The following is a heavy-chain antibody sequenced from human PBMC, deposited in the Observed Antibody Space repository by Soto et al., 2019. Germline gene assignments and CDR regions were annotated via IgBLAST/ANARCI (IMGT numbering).Heavy chain of an antibody. Sequence: QVQLQESGPGLVKPSQTLSLTCTVSGGSVSSGSYYWSWIRQHPGRGLEWIGYIYYTGNTYYNPSLKSRVSMSVDRSKNQFSLKLTSVTAADTAVYYCVRDCSGGGCYSDYGMDVWGQGTTVTVSS. CDR2: IYYTGNT. CDR3: VRDCSGGGCYSDYGMDV. J-gene: IGHJ6*02. D-gene: IGHD2-15*01. CDR1: GGSVSSGSYY. V-gene: IGHV4-31*03.